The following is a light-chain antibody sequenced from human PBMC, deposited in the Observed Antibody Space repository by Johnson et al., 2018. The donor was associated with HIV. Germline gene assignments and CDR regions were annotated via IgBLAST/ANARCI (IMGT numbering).Light chain of an antibody. J-gene: IGLJ1*01. Sequence: QSVLTQPPSVSAAPGQKVTISCSGSSSNIGNNYVSWYQQLPGTAPKLLIYEHNKRPSGIPDRFSDSKSGTSATLGITGLQTGDAADYYCATWDDSLNGLYVFATGTKVTVL. CDR2: EHN. CDR3: ATWDDSLNGLYV. CDR1: SSNIGNNY. V-gene: IGLV1-51*02.